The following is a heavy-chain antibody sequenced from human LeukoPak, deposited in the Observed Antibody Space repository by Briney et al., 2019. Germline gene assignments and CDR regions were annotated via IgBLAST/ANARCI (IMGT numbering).Heavy chain of an antibody. CDR2: ISSSTTTI. Sequence: GRSLTLSCAASGFTFSTYSMNWVRQAPGKGLEWVSSISSSTTTIYYADSVKGRFTISRDNSKNTLYLQMNSLRAEDTAVYYCAKDLKAVLFAYFDYWGQGALVTVSS. J-gene: IGHJ4*02. V-gene: IGHV3-48*01. CDR3: AKDLKAVLFAYFDY. CDR1: GFTFSTYS. D-gene: IGHD3-16*01.